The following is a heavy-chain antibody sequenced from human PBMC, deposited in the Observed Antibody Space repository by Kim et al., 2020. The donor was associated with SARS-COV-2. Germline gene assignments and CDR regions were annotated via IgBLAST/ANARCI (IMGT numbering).Heavy chain of an antibody. CDR2: INHSGST. V-gene: IGHV4-34*01. CDR1: GGSFSGYY. J-gene: IGHJ4*02. CDR3: ARGARPPYY. Sequence: SETLSLTCAVYGGSFSGYYWSWIRQPPGEGLEWIGEINHSGSTNYNPSLNSRITISVDTSKNQFSLKLSSVPAADTAVYYCARGARPPYYWGQGPLVTVS.